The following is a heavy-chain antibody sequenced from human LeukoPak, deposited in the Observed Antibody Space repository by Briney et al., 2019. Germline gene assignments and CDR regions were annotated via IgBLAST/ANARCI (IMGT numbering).Heavy chain of an antibody. J-gene: IGHJ4*02. V-gene: IGHV3-53*01. Sequence: GGSLRLSCAASGFTVSNNYVSWVRQAPGKGLGCVLVIYSGSSTYYADSAKGRFTVARDNTKNTLYLQMNSLRAEDTAVYYCARVIGRNFDPWYYFDYWGQGTLVTVSS. CDR3: ARVIGRNFDPWYYFDY. CDR2: IYSGSST. D-gene: IGHD3-9*01. CDR1: GFTVSNNY.